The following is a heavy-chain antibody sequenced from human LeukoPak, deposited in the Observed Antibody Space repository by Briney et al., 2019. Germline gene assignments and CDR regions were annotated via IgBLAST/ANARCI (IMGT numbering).Heavy chain of an antibody. CDR1: GFTFSSYA. CDR2: ISGSGGST. J-gene: IGHJ6*02. Sequence: GGSLRLSCAASGFTFSSYAMSWVRQAPGKGLEWVSAISGSGGSTYYADSVKGRFTISRDNSKNTLYLQMNSLRAVDTAVYYCAKDVANYDSTEDVWGQGTTVTVSS. D-gene: IGHD3-22*01. V-gene: IGHV3-23*01. CDR3: AKDVANYDSTEDV.